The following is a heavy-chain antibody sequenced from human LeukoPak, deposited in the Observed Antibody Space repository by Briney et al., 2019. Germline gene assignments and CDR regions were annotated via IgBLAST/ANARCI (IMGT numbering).Heavy chain of an antibody. CDR2: ISSSSSYI. CDR1: GFTFSSYS. D-gene: IGHD3-10*01. Sequence: GGSLRLSRAASGFTFSSYSMNWVRQAPGKGLEWVSSISSSSSYIYYADSVKGRFTISRDNAKNSLYLQMNSLRAEDTAVYYCASGLMVRGVIAYYYYYGMDVWGQGATVTVSS. V-gene: IGHV3-21*01. CDR3: ASGLMVRGVIAYYYYYGMDV. J-gene: IGHJ6*02.